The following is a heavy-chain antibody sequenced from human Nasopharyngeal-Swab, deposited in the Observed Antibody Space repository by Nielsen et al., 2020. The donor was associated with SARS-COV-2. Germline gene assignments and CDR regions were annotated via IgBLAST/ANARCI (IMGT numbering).Heavy chain of an antibody. CDR3: ARGCGITIFGVVTCYYMDV. D-gene: IGHD3-3*01. CDR2: IILILGIA. Sequence: SVKVSCKASGGTFSSYAISWVRQAPGQGLEWMGRIILILGIANYAQKFQGRVTITADKSTSTAYMELSSLRSEDTAVYYCARGCGITIFGVVTCYYMDVWGKGTTVTVSS. J-gene: IGHJ6*03. CDR1: GGTFSSYA. V-gene: IGHV1-69*04.